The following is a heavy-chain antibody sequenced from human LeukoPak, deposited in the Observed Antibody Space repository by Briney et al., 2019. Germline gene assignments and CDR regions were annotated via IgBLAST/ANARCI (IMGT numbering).Heavy chain of an antibody. J-gene: IGHJ6*03. CDR1: GYTFTGYY. CDR2: INPNSGGT. Sequence: GASVKVSCKASGYTFTGYYMHWVRQAPGQGLEWMGWINPNSGGTNYAQKFQGRVTMTRDTSISTAYMELSRLRSDDTAVYYCARVGREEDCSGGSCYSRKNYYYYMDVWGKGTTVTVSS. V-gene: IGHV1-2*02. CDR3: ARVGREEDCSGGSCYSRKNYYYYMDV. D-gene: IGHD2-15*01.